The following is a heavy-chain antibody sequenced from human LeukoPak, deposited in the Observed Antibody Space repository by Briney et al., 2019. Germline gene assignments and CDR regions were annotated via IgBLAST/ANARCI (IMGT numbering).Heavy chain of an antibody. J-gene: IGHJ4*02. D-gene: IGHD6-19*01. CDR2: IYYSGST. V-gene: IGHV4-59*01. CDR1: GGSISSYY. Sequence: SETLSLTCTVSGGSISSYYWSWIRQPPGKGLEWIGYIYYSGSTNYNPSLKSRVTISVDTSKNQFSLKLSSVTAADTAVYYCASPRRGSGWYYWGQGTLVTVSS. CDR3: ASPRRGSGWYY.